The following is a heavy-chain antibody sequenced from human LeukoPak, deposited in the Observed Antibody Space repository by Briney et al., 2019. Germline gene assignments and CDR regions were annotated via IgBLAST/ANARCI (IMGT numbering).Heavy chain of an antibody. V-gene: IGHV4-34*01. Sequence: RPSETLSLTCAVYGGSFSGYYWSWIRQPPGKGLEWIGEINHSGSTNYNPSLKSRVTISVDTSKNQFSLKLSSVTAADTAVYYCARAQTVNQRIAAAGPRAFDIWGQGTMVTVSS. CDR1: GGSFSGYY. CDR2: INHSGST. J-gene: IGHJ3*02. CDR3: ARAQTVNQRIAAAGPRAFDI. D-gene: IGHD6-13*01.